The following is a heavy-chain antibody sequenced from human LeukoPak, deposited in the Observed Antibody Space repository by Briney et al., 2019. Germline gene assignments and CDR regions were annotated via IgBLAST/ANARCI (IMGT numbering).Heavy chain of an antibody. Sequence: GGSLRLSCAASGFNFQNYGMSWVRQSPGKGLEWVCGINWNGVTTNYGDSVKGRFTISRDNAKNSLYLEMNSLSAEDTALYHCARSKTTVTTGTFDYWGQGTLVTVSS. J-gene: IGHJ4*02. V-gene: IGHV3-20*01. CDR2: INWNGVTT. CDR3: ARSKTTVTTGTFDY. D-gene: IGHD4-17*01. CDR1: GFNFQNYG.